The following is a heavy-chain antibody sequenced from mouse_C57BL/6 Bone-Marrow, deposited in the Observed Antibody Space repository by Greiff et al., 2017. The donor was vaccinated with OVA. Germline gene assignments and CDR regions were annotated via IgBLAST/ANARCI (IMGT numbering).Heavy chain of an antibody. CDR2: ISSGGSYT. V-gene: IGHV5-6*01. CDR1: GFTFSSYG. J-gene: IGHJ1*03. CDR3: ARQKVVAHWYFDV. D-gene: IGHD1-3*01. Sequence: EVKLVESGGDLVKPGGSLKLSCAASGFTFSSYGMSWVRQTPDKRLEWVATISSGGSYTYYPDSVKGRFTISRDNAKNTLYLQMSSLKSEDTAMYYCARQKVVAHWYFDVWGTGTTVTVSS.